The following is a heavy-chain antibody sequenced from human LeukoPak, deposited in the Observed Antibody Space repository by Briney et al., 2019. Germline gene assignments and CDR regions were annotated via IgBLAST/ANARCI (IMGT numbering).Heavy chain of an antibody. D-gene: IGHD3-10*01. CDR3: ARVMVRGVIRDSCAGY. Sequence: GGSLRLSCAASGFTFSSYAMHWVRQAPGKGLEWVAVISYDGSNKYYADSVKGRFTISRDNSKNTLYLQMNSLRAEDTAVYYCARVMVRGVIRDSCAGYWGQGTLVTVSS. CDR2: ISYDGSNK. CDR1: GFTFSSYA. J-gene: IGHJ4*02. V-gene: IGHV3-30-3*01.